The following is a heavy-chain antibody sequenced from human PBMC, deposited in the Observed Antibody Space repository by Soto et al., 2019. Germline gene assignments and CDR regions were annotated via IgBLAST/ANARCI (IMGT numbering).Heavy chain of an antibody. D-gene: IGHD2-15*01. CDR1: GFTFSSYG. J-gene: IGHJ4*02. CDR3: ATEGIVVVVAATRQPNDY. CDR2: ISYDGSNK. Sequence: GGSLRLSCAASGFTFSSYGMHWVRQAPGKGLEWVAVISYDGSNKYYADSVKGRFTTSRDNSKNTLYLQMNSLRAEDTAVYYCATEGIVVVVAATRQPNDYWGQGTLVTVSS. V-gene: IGHV3-30*03.